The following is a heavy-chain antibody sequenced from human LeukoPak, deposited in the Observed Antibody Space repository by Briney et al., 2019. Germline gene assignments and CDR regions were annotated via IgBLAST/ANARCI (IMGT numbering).Heavy chain of an antibody. D-gene: IGHD2-2*01. CDR3: ARGGEDIVVVPAARSHWFDP. Sequence: PSETLSLTCAVYGGSFSGYYWSWIRQPPGKGLEWIGEINHSGSTNYNPSLKSRVTISVDTSKNQFSLKLGSVTAADTAVYYCARGGEDIVVVPAARSHWFDPWGQGTLVTVSS. J-gene: IGHJ5*02. CDR1: GGSFSGYY. V-gene: IGHV4-34*01. CDR2: INHSGST.